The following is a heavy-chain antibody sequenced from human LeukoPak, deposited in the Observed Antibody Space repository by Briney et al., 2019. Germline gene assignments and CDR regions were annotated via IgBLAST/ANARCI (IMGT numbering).Heavy chain of an antibody. Sequence: GGSLRLSCAASGFTFSSYGMHWVRQAPGKGLEWVAFIRYDGSNKYYADSVKGRFTISRDNSKNTLYLQMNSLRAEDTAVYYCAKEGIMITFGGVIGYFDYWGQGTLVTVSS. V-gene: IGHV3-30*02. CDR2: IRYDGSNK. J-gene: IGHJ4*02. CDR3: AKEGIMITFGGVIGYFDY. D-gene: IGHD3-16*02. CDR1: GFTFSSYG.